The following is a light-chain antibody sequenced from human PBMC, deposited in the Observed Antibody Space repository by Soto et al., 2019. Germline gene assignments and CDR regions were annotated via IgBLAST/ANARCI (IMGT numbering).Light chain of an antibody. J-gene: IGKJ2*01. CDR1: QNVNNNY. Sequence: VLTQSPGTLSLSPGERATLSCRASQNVNNNYLAWSQQKPGQAPRLLIRGASSRATGLPDRFSGSGSGTAFTLTISRLEPEDFAVYYCRQYGSSPGTFGQGTKLQI. CDR2: GAS. CDR3: RQYGSSPGT. V-gene: IGKV3-20*01.